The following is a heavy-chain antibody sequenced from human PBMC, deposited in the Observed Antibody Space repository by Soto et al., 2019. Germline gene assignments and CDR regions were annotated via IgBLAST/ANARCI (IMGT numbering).Heavy chain of an antibody. CDR1: GYTFTSYY. D-gene: IGHD4-4*01. CDR3: AVGGNYLSMDV. CDR2: INPDGGGT. Sequence: QVQLVQSGAEVKKPGASVKVSCKASGYTFTSYYMHWVRLAPGQGLEWMGIINPDGGGTSYAQKFQGRVIMTRDTSTSTVFMDMRSLRSEDTAVYYCAVGGNYLSMDVWGQGTTVTVSS. J-gene: IGHJ6*02. V-gene: IGHV1-46*01.